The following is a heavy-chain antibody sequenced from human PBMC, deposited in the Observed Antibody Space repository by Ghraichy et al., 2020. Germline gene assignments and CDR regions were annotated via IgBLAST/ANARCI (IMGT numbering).Heavy chain of an antibody. CDR1: RGSVRSYY. J-gene: IGHJ5*02. V-gene: IGHV4-59*02. Sequence: SQTLSLTCTVSRGSVRSYYWSWIRQPPGKGLEWIGYIHYSGSTNYNPSLKSRVSLSIDTSKSQFSLKLSSVTAADTAVYYCARDTHNWFDLWGQGTLVTVSS. CDR3: ARDTHNWFDL. CDR2: IHYSGST.